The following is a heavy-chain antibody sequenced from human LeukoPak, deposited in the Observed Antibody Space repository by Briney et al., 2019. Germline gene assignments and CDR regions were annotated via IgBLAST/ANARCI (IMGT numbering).Heavy chain of an antibody. D-gene: IGHD4-17*01. J-gene: IGHJ4*02. CDR3: ARVPVTTSHRQTNTISLTHFDY. CDR1: GYTFTGYY. V-gene: IGHV1-2*02. Sequence: GASVKVSCKASGYTFTGYYMHWVRQAPGQGLEWMGWINPNSGGTNYAQKFQGRVTMTRDTSISTAYMELSRLRSDDTAVCYCARVPVTTSHRQTNTISLTHFDYWGQGTLVTVSS. CDR2: INPNSGGT.